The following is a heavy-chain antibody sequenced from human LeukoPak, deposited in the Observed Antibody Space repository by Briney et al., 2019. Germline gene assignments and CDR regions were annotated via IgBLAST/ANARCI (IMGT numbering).Heavy chain of an antibody. CDR1: GGSISSYY. Sequence: SETLSLTCTVSGGSISSYYWSWIRQPAGKGLEWIGHIYTSGSTNYNPSLKSRVTMSVDTSKNHLSLKLSSVTAADTAVYYCARVSSSWYQDWYFDLWGRGTLVTVSS. CDR3: ARVSSSWYQDWYFDL. CDR2: IYTSGST. D-gene: IGHD6-13*01. V-gene: IGHV4-4*07. J-gene: IGHJ2*01.